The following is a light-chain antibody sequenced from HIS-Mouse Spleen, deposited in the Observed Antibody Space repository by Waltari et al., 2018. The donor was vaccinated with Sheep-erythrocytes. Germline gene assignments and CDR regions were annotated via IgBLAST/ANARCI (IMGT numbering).Light chain of an antibody. J-gene: IGKJ4*01. Sequence: IQMTQTPSSLSASVAHRVTTTCRASQSISSYLNWYQQKPGKAPTLLIYGASSLQSGVPARFSGSGSGTEFTLTISSLQSEDFAAYYCQQNYSTPPTFGRGTKVEIK. CDR1: QSISSY. CDR3: QQNYSTPPT. CDR2: GAS. V-gene: IGKV1-39*01.